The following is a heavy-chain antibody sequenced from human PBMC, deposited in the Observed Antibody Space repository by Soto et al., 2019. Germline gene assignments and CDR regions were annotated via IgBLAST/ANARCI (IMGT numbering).Heavy chain of an antibody. CDR3: AKTFTEYDIRPY. Sequence: EVQLLESGGGLVQPGGSLRLSCAASGFTFSSYAMSWVRQAPGMGLEWVSAISGSGGSTYYADSVKGRFTISRDNSKNALYLQMNSLRAEDTAVYYCAKTFTEYDIRPYWGQGTLVTVSS. CDR1: GFTFSSYA. V-gene: IGHV3-23*01. J-gene: IGHJ4*02. CDR2: ISGSGGST. D-gene: IGHD3-9*01.